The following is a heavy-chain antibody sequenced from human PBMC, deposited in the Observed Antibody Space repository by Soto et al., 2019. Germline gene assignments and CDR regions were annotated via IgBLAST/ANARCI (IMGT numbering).Heavy chain of an antibody. CDR2: ISGSGGST. CDR3: AKGQSGYSSTWYGY. D-gene: IGHD6-13*01. V-gene: IGHV3-23*01. Sequence: EVQLLESGGGLVQPGESLRLSCAVSGFIFSNYAMSWVRQAPGKGLEWVSSISGSGGSTYHADSVKGRFTISRDNSKNTLYLQMNSLRAEDTAVYYCAKGQSGYSSTWYGYWGQGILVTVSS. CDR1: GFIFSNYA. J-gene: IGHJ4*02.